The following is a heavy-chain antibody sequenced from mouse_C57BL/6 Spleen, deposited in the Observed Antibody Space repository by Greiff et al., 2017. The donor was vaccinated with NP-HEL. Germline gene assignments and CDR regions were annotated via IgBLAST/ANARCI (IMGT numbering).Heavy chain of an antibody. J-gene: IGHJ2*01. CDR3: ARRGYGSSYYYFDY. CDR1: GYAFSSYW. Sequence: VQLQQSGAELVKPGASVKISCKASGYAFSSYWMNWVKQRPGKGLEWIGQIYPGDGDTNYNGKFKGKATLTADKSSSTAYMQLSSLTSEDSAVYFCARRGYGSSYYYFDYWGQGTTLTVSS. V-gene: IGHV1-80*01. CDR2: IYPGDGDT. D-gene: IGHD1-1*01.